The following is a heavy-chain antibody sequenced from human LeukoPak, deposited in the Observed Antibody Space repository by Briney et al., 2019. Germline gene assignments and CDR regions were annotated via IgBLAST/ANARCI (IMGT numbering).Heavy chain of an antibody. Sequence: GGSLRLSCAASGFTFSSYSMNWVRQAPGKGLEWVSSISSSSSYIYYADSVKGRFTISRDNAKNSLYLQMNSLRAGDTAVYYCARALKYSYGSYYYYYYGMDVWGQGTTVTVSS. D-gene: IGHD5-18*01. CDR1: GFTFSSYS. CDR3: ARALKYSYGSYYYYYYGMDV. V-gene: IGHV3-21*01. CDR2: ISSSSSYI. J-gene: IGHJ6*02.